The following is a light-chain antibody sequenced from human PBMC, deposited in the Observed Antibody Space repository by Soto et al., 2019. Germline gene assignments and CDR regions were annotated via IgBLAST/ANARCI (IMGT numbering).Light chain of an antibody. J-gene: IGLJ2*01. V-gene: IGLV4-69*01. CDR2: LSSDGSH. CDR1: SGHSSYA. CDR3: QIWDTGARVL. Sequence: QAVVTQSPSASASLGASVKLTCTLSSGHSSYAIAWHQQQPEKGPRYLMKLSSDGSHSKGDGIPDRFSGSSSGAERYLTISCLRSECEADYYCQIWDTGARVLFGGRTTLPVL.